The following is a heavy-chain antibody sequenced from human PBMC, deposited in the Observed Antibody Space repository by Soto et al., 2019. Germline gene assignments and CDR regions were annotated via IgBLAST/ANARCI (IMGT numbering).Heavy chain of an antibody. CDR3: AKGGQLLSEGGGY. V-gene: IGHV3-9*01. D-gene: IGHD2-2*01. CDR1: GFTFDDYA. J-gene: IGHJ4*02. CDR2: ISWNSGSI. Sequence: EVQLVESGGGLVQPGRSLRLSCAASGFTFDDYAMHWVRQAPGKGLEWVSGISWNSGSIGYADSVKGRFTISRDNAKKSLYMQRNSLRDEDTASYYCAKGGQLLSEGGGYWGQGTLVTVSS.